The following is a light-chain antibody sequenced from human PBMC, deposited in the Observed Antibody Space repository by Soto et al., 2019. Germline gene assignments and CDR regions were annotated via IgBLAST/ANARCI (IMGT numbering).Light chain of an antibody. CDR1: QSVSSY. J-gene: IGKJ4*01. Sequence: EIVLTQSPATLSLSPGERATLSCRASQSVSSYLAWYQQKPGQAPRLLIYDASNRATGIPARFSGSGSGTDSTLTISSLEPEDFAVYYCQQRSNWPRGGTFGGGTKVEIK. V-gene: IGKV3-11*01. CDR2: DAS. CDR3: QQRSNWPRGGT.